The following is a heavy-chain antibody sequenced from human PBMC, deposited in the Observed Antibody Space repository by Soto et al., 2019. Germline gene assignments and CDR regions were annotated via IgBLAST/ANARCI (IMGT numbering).Heavy chain of an antibody. J-gene: IGHJ4*02. CDR3: AYSTGWYRIDN. Sequence: QVQLQESGPGRVKSSGTLSLTCGVSGDSISSSKWWSWVRQPPGKGLEWIGGIFHTGSTNYNPSLNSRVTISIDKSKNQFSLRLSSVTAADTAVYYCAYSTGWYRIDNWGQGSLVTVSS. CDR1: GDSISSSKW. D-gene: IGHD6-19*01. V-gene: IGHV4-4*02. CDR2: IFHTGST.